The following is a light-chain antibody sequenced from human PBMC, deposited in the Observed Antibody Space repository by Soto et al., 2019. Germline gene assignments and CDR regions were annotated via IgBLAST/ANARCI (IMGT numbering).Light chain of an antibody. CDR1: SGDVGGYDY. CDR3: SSYSSTTLV. V-gene: IGLV2-8*01. Sequence: QSVLTQPPSASGSPGQSVTISCTGTSGDVGGYDYVSWYQQHPGKAPKLMIYEVTKRPLGVPDRFSGSKSGNTASLTVSGLQAEDEADYYCSSYSSTTLVFGTGTKVTVL. J-gene: IGLJ1*01. CDR2: EVT.